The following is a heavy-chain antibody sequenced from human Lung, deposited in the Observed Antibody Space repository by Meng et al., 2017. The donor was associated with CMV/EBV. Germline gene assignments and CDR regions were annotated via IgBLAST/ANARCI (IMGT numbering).Heavy chain of an antibody. V-gene: IGHV2-5*02. D-gene: IGHD3-22*01. CDR3: AHRTFYYDSSGHYEANFDF. CDR2: IYWDDDK. CDR1: GFSXSTNGVG. J-gene: IGHJ4*02. Sequence: QITLKESGPTLVKPTXTLTLTCTFSGFSXSTNGVGVGWIRQPPGKALEWLALIYWDDDKRYSTSLKNRLTITKDTSKNQVVLTMTDMDPVDTATYYCAHRTFYYDSSGHYEANFDFWGQGTLVTVSS.